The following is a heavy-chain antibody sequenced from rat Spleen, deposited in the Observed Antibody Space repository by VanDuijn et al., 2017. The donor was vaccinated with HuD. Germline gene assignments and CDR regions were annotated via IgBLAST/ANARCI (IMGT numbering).Heavy chain of an antibody. Sequence: EVQLQESGPGLVKPSQSLSLTCSVTGYSITSTYRWNWIRKFPGNKLEWMGYINSAGSTNYNPSLKSRISITRDTSKNQFFLQVNSVTTEDTATYHCASHRHYSVYVMDAWGQGVMVTVSS. D-gene: IGHD1-1*01. CDR2: INSAGST. V-gene: IGHV3-3*01. J-gene: IGHJ2*01. CDR3: ASHRHYSVYVMDA. CDR1: GYSITSTYR.